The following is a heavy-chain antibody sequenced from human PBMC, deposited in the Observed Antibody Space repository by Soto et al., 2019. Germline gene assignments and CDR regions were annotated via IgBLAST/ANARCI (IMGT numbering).Heavy chain of an antibody. D-gene: IGHD6-6*01. CDR1: GFTFSSYA. CDR3: ARGSVVRIATSAFDI. CDR2: ISTTGLTI. Sequence: GGSLRLSCAASGFTFSSYAMTWIRQAPGKGLEWLSYISTTGLTIYYADSVKGRFTISRDDAKNSLYLEMNSLRADDTAVYYCARGSVVRIATSAFDIWGQGTMVTVSS. J-gene: IGHJ3*02. V-gene: IGHV3-11*01.